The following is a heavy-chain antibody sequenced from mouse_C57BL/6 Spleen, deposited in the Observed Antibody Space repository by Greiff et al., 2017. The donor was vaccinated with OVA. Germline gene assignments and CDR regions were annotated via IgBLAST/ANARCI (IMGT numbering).Heavy chain of an antibody. CDR2: IYPGDGDT. Sequence: QVQLQQSGPELVKPGASVKISCKASGYAFSSSWMNWVKQRPGKGLEWIGRIYPGDGDTNYNGKFKGKATLTADKSSSTAYMQLSSLTSEDSAVYFCARGEYYGSKGYFDYWGQGTTLTVSS. CDR1: GYAFSSSW. V-gene: IGHV1-82*01. D-gene: IGHD1-1*01. CDR3: ARGEYYGSKGYFDY. J-gene: IGHJ2*01.